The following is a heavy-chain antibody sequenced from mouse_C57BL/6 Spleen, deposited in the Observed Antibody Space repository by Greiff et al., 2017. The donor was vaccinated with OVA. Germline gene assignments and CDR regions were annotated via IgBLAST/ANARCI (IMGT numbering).Heavy chain of an antibody. CDR1: GFTFSSYT. Sequence: EVKLVESGGGLVKPGGSLKLSCAPSGFTFSSYTMSWVRQTPEKRLEWVATISGGGGNTYYPDSVKGRFTISRDNAKNTLYLQMSSLRSEDTALYYCASYYDYDGTWFAYWGQGTLVTVSA. CDR2: ISGGGGNT. V-gene: IGHV5-9*01. CDR3: ASYYDYDGTWFAY. J-gene: IGHJ3*01. D-gene: IGHD2-4*01.